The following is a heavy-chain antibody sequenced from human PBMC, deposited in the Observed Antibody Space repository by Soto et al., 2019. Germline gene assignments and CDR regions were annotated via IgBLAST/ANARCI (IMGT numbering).Heavy chain of an antibody. Sequence: PGGSLRLSCAASGFTVSSNYMSWVRQAPGKGLEWVSVIYSGGSTYYADSVKGRFTISRDNSKNTLYLQMNSLRAEDTAVYYCARESKGYCSGGSCYSGSDYWGQGTLVTVSS. CDR2: IYSGGST. CDR1: GFTVSSNY. V-gene: IGHV3-53*01. CDR3: ARESKGYCSGGSCYSGSDY. D-gene: IGHD2-15*01. J-gene: IGHJ4*02.